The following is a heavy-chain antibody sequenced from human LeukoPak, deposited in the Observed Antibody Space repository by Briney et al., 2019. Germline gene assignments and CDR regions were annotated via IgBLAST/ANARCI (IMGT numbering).Heavy chain of an antibody. V-gene: IGHV3-30*18. CDR2: ISYDGSNK. CDR3: AKDQHDIVVVVAATAGYYMDV. J-gene: IGHJ6*03. CDR1: GFTFSSYG. D-gene: IGHD2-15*01. Sequence: GGSLRLSCAASGFTFSSYGMHWVRQAPGKGLEWVAVISYDGSNKYYADSVKGRFTISRDNYKNTLYLQMNSLRAEDTAVYYCAKDQHDIVVVVAATAGYYMDVWGKGTTVTVSS.